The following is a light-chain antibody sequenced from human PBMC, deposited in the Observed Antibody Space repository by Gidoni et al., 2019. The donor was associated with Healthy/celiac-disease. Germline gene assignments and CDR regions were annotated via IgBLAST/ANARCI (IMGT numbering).Light chain of an antibody. V-gene: IGLV2-14*01. Sequence: QSALTQPASVSGPPGQSITISCTGTSSDVGGYNYVSWYQQHPGKAPKLMIYEVSNRPSGVSNRFSGSKSGNTASLTISGLQAEDEADYYCSSYTSSSTGWVFGGGTKLTVL. CDR1: SSDVGGYNY. J-gene: IGLJ3*02. CDR2: EVS. CDR3: SSYTSSSTGWV.